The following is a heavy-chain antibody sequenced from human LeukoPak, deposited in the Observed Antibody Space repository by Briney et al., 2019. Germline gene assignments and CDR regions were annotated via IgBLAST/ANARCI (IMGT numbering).Heavy chain of an antibody. V-gene: IGHV4-39*01. CDR2: IYYNGNF. J-gene: IGHJ4*02. D-gene: IGHD6-19*01. Sequence: SETLSLTCSVSGGSISSSSYYWGWIRQPPGKGLEWIGSIYYNGNFYCNPSLKSRVTMPADTSKNQFSLRLTSMTAADTAVYYCARHAAVAGRMDFDYWGQGTLVTVSS. CDR3: ARHAAVAGRMDFDY. CDR1: GGSISSSSYY.